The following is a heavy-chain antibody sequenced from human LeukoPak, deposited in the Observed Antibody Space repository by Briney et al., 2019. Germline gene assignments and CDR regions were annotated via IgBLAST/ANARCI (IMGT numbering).Heavy chain of an antibody. D-gene: IGHD3-10*01. CDR2: ISSSSSYI. CDR1: GFTFSSYS. Sequence: GGSLRLSCAASGFTFSSYSMNWVRQAPGKGLEWVSSISSSSSYIYYADSVKGRFTISRDNAKNSLYLQMNSLRAEDTAVYYCARDSVVSGSYYNGPGSDFDYWGQGTLVTVSS. J-gene: IGHJ4*02. CDR3: ARDSVVSGSYYNGPGSDFDY. V-gene: IGHV3-21*01.